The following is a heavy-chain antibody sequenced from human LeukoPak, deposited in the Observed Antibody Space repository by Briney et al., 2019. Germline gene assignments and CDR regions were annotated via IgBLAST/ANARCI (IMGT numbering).Heavy chain of an antibody. CDR2: IYNSGNT. Sequence: SETLSLTCTVSGGSISGYYWSWIRQPPGEGLEWIGYIYNSGNTNYNPSLKSRVTISVDTSKNQFSLKLTSVTAADTAVYYCARVQASKTYYYDSSGYCTDYWGQGTLVTVSS. J-gene: IGHJ4*02. D-gene: IGHD3-22*01. CDR1: GGSISGYY. CDR3: ARVQASKTYYYDSSGYCTDY. V-gene: IGHV4-59*01.